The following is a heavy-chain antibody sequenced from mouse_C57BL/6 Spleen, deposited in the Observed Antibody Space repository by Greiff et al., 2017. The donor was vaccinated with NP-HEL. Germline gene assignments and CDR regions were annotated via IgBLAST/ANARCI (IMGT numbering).Heavy chain of an antibody. CDR1: GYAFSSYW. V-gene: IGHV1-80*01. J-gene: IGHJ4*01. D-gene: IGHD1-1*01. Sequence: VKLMESGAELVKPGASVKISCKASGYAFSSYWMNWVKQRPGKGLEWIGQIYPGDGDTNYNGKFKGKATLTADKSSSTAYMQLSSLTSEDSAVYYCARYGNRAMDYWGQGTSVTVSS. CDR2: IYPGDGDT. CDR3: ARYGNRAMDY.